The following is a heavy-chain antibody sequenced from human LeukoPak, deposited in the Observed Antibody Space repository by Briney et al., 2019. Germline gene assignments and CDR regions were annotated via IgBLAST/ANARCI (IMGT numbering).Heavy chain of an antibody. V-gene: IGHV4-59*12. CDR2: IYHSGST. CDR3: ARSGRFDP. CDR1: GGSISSDY. J-gene: IGHJ5*02. D-gene: IGHD1-14*01. Sequence: PSETLSLTCTVSGGSISSDYWSWIRQPPGKGLEWIGYIYHSGSTYYNPSLKSRVTISVDRSKNQFSLKLSSVTAADTAVYYCARSGRFDPWGQGTLVTVSS.